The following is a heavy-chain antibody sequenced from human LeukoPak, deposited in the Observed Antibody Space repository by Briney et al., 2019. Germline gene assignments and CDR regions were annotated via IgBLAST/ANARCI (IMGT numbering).Heavy chain of an antibody. V-gene: IGHV4-39*07. J-gene: IGHJ4*02. CDR3: ARGPGGSALFN. CDR1: GGSISSSSYY. Sequence: SETLSLTCTVSGGSISSSSYYWAWIRQPPGKGLEWVGSIYYSGTTYYNPSLKSRVTISVDTSKNQFSLKLTSVTAADTVVYYCARGPGGSALFNWGQGTLVTVSS. D-gene: IGHD4-23*01. CDR2: IYYSGTT.